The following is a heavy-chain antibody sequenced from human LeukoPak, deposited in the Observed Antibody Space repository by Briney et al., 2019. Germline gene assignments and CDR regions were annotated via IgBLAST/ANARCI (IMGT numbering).Heavy chain of an antibody. J-gene: IGHJ3*02. CDR3: ARDGPLRYGDYTVGAFDT. CDR2: IWYDGSNK. Sequence: PGGSLRLSCAASGFTFSSYGMHWVRQAPGKGLEWVAVIWYDGSNKYYADSVKGRFTISRDNSKNTLYLQMNSLRAEDTAEYYCARDGPLRYGDYTVGAFDTWGQGTMVTVSS. V-gene: IGHV3-33*01. CDR1: GFTFSSYG. D-gene: IGHD4-17*01.